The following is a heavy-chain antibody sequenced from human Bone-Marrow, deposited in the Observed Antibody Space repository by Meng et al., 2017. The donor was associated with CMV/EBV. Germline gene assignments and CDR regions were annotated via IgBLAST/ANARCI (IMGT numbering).Heavy chain of an antibody. V-gene: IGHV3-23*01. CDR3: ASGWGENWGLYYYYYGMDV. Sequence: GGSLRLSCAASGFTFNKYAMSWVRQAPGKGLEWVSGITGSGGSAFYADSVKGRFTISRDNSRNMVYLQMNRLRAEDTAVYYCASGWGENWGLYYYYYGMDVWGQGTTVTVSS. CDR1: GFTFNKYA. D-gene: IGHD7-27*01. CDR2: ITGSGGSA. J-gene: IGHJ6*02.